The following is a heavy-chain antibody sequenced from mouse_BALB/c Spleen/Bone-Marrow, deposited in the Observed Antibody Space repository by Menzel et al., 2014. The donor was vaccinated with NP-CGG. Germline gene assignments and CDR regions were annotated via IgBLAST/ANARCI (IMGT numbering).Heavy chain of an antibody. V-gene: IGHV1-7*01. CDR3: ACRAIDCGDYFDG. Sequence: QVQLQQSGAELARPGASVKMSCKASGYAFSNYWIHWVKQRPGQGLEWIGYINPGTGGTEYNQKFKDKATLTADKSSSTAYMALSRLKCEESADSYGACRAIDCGDYFDGWGPGTLVTVS. CDR2: INPGTGGT. J-gene: IGHJ1*01. CDR1: GYAFSNYW. D-gene: IGHD3-1*01.